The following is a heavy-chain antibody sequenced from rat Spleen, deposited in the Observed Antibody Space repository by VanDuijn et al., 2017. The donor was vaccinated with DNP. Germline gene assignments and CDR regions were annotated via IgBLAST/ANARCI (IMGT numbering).Heavy chain of an antibody. V-gene: IGHV5-58*01. CDR2: INTDGGST. CDR3: AKGVIRGDYAMDA. CDR1: GFTFSSYW. J-gene: IGHJ4*01. Sequence: EVRLVETGGGLVQPGRSLKLSCVASGFTFSSYWMYWIRQAPGKGLEWVASINTDGGSTYSPDSVKGRLTISRDNAENTVYLQMISLRSEDTATYYCAKGVIRGDYAMDAWGQGTSVTVSS. D-gene: IGHD4-4*01.